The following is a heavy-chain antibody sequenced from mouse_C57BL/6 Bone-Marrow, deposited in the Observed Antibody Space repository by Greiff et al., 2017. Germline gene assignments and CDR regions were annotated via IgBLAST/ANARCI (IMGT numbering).Heavy chain of an antibody. CDR3: ASGYGNYDYVPPYALDY. J-gene: IGHJ4*01. Sequence: QVQLQQPGAELVKPGASVKLSCKASGYTFTSYWMQWVKQRPGQGLEWIGEIDPSDSYTNYNQKFKGKATLTVDTSSSTAYMQLSSLTSEDSAVYYCASGYGNYDYVPPYALDYWGQGTSVTLSS. CDR2: IDPSDSYT. D-gene: IGHD2-4*01. V-gene: IGHV1-50*01. CDR1: GYTFTSYW.